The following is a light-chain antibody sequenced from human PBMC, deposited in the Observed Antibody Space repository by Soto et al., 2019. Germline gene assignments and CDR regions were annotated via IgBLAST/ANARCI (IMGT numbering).Light chain of an antibody. CDR1: SSDVGGYNY. Sequence: QSALTQPRSVSGSPGQSVTISCTGTSSDVGGYNYVSWYQQHPGRAPKFMIYDVTKRPSGVPDRFSGSKSGNTASLTISGLQAEDEADYYCCSYAGSHTMVFGEGTKLTVL. CDR2: DVT. V-gene: IGLV2-11*01. J-gene: IGLJ3*02. CDR3: CSYAGSHTMV.